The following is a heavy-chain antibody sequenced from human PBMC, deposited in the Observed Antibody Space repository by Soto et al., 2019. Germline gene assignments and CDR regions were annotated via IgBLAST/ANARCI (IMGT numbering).Heavy chain of an antibody. V-gene: IGHV3-15*07. CDR3: VVATSYYYYGMDV. Sequence: GGSLRLSCAASGFIFSSYAMNWVRQAPGKGLEWVGRIKSKTDGGTTDYAAPVKGRFTISRDDSKNTLYLQMNSLKTEDTAVYYCVVATSYYYYGMDVWGQGTTVTVSS. CDR2: IKSKTDGGTT. CDR1: GFIFSSYA. J-gene: IGHJ6*02. D-gene: IGHD5-12*01.